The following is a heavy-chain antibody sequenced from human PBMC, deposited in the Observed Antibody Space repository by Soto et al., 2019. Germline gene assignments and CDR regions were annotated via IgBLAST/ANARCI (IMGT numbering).Heavy chain of an antibody. J-gene: IGHJ6*02. D-gene: IGHD4-17*01. Sequence: QVQLVESGGGVVQPGRSLRLSCAASGFTFSSYGMHWVRQAPGKGLEWGAVISYDGSNKYYADSVKARFTISRDNSKNTLYLQMNSLRAEDTAVYYCEKWAVSPRGVSYYYGMDVWGHGTTVTVSS. CDR1: GFTFSSYG. CDR2: ISYDGSNK. V-gene: IGHV3-30*18. CDR3: EKWAVSPRGVSYYYGMDV.